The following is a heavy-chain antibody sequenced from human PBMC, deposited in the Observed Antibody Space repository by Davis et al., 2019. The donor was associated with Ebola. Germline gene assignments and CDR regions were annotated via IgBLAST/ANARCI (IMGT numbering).Heavy chain of an antibody. CDR1: GFTLRTYA. J-gene: IGHJ4*02. CDR3: ARAPDGRWRWPGTACDY. CDR2: ISGSGGDP. Sequence: GESLMISCEVSGFTLRTYAMTWVRQAPGKGLDWVSRISGSGGDPHYADSVKGRFTISRDNSKNSLYLQLKSLRPEDTALYYCARAPDGRWRWPGTACDYWGQGTLVTVSS. V-gene: IGHV3-23*01. D-gene: IGHD5-24*01.